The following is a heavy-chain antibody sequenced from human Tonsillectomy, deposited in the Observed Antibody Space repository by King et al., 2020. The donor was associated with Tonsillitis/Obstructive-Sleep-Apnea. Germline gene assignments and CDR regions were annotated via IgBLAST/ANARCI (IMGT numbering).Heavy chain of an antibody. Sequence: QLVQSGGGLVQPGGSLRLSCAASGFTLSEHYMDWGRQAPGKGLEWVGRTRNKANSYTTEYAASVKGRFFISRDDSESTLYLQVNSLKSEDTAVYYCARVTVATGHYYFEYWGQGILVTVSS. CDR3: ARVTVATGHYYFEY. V-gene: IGHV3-72*01. CDR2: TRNKANSYTT. D-gene: IGHD5-12*01. CDR1: GFTLSEHY. J-gene: IGHJ4*02.